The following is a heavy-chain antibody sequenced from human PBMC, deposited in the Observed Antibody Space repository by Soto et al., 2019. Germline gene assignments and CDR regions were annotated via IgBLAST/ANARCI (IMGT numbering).Heavy chain of an antibody. V-gene: IGHV1-69*06. Sequence: QVQLVQSGAEVKKPGSSVKVSCKASGGTFSTYTINWVRQAPGRGLQWVGGIMPMFGTPTYAQEFQGRLTITADKSTGTVYFELSGLRDEDTAVYYCVRGPANSFGPQHFEHWGQGTQVTGSS. CDR1: GGTFSTYT. CDR3: VRGPANSFGPQHFEH. J-gene: IGHJ4*02. D-gene: IGHD3-3*01. CDR2: IMPMFGTP.